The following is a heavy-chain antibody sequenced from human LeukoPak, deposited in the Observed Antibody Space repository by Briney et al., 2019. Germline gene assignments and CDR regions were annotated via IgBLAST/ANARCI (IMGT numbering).Heavy chain of an antibody. Sequence: PGGSLRLSCAASGFTFSSYAMHWVRQAPGKGLEWVAVISYDGSNKYYADSVKGRFTISRGNSKNTLYLQMNSLRAEDTAVYYCARDGGIVAVAGHYFDYWGQGTLVTVSS. CDR1: GFTFSSYA. V-gene: IGHV3-30*04. D-gene: IGHD6-19*01. J-gene: IGHJ4*02. CDR3: ARDGGIVAVAGHYFDY. CDR2: ISYDGSNK.